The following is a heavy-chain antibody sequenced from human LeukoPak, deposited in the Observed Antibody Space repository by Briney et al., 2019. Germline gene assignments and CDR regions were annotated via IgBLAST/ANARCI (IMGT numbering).Heavy chain of an antibody. CDR1: GFTFSSYG. CDR3: AKDRVLMVYALDY. J-gene: IGHJ4*02. D-gene: IGHD2-8*01. Sequence: GGSLRLSCAASGFTFSSYGMHWVRQAPGKGLEWVAVISYDGSNKYYADSVKGRFTISRDNSKNTLYLQMSSLRAEDTAVYYCAKDRVLMVYALDYWGQGTLVTVSS. CDR2: ISYDGSNK. V-gene: IGHV3-30*18.